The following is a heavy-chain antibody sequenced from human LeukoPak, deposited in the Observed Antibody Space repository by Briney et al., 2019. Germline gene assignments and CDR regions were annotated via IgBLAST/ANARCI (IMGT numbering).Heavy chain of an antibody. CDR1: GFTFSSYG. Sequence: GGSLRLSCAASGFTFSSYGMHWVRQAPGKGLEWVAFIRYDGSNKYYADSVKGRFTISRDNSKNTLYLQMNSLRAEDTAVYYCAKDRLQLVGVAWFDPWGQGTLVTVSS. CDR3: AKDRLQLVGVAWFDP. CDR2: IRYDGSNK. J-gene: IGHJ5*02. V-gene: IGHV3-30*02. D-gene: IGHD6-6*01.